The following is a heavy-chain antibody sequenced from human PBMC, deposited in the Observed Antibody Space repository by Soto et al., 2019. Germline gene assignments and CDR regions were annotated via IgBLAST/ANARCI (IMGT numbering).Heavy chain of an antibody. V-gene: IGHV3-43*01. D-gene: IGHD3-22*01. Sequence: PGGSLRLSCAASGFTFDDYTMHWVRQAPGKGLERVSLISWDGGSTYYADSVEGRFTISRDNSKNSLYLQMNSLRTEDTALYYCAKDIFDSSGPDYWGQGTLVTVSS. CDR3: AKDIFDSSGPDY. CDR2: ISWDGGST. J-gene: IGHJ4*02. CDR1: GFTFDDYT.